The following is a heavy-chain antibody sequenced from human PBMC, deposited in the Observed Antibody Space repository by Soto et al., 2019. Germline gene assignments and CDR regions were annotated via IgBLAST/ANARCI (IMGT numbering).Heavy chain of an antibody. CDR3: ARADIVVVPAAIRSGPYCYYMDV. V-gene: IGHV4-59*01. CDR2: IYYSGST. J-gene: IGHJ6*03. D-gene: IGHD2-2*02. CDR1: GGSISSYY. Sequence: SETLSLTCTVSGGSISSYYWSWIRQPPGKGLEWIGYIYYSGSTNYNPSLKSRVTISVDTSKNQFSLKLSSVTAADTAVYYCARADIVVVPAAIRSGPYCYYMDVWGKGTTVTGSS.